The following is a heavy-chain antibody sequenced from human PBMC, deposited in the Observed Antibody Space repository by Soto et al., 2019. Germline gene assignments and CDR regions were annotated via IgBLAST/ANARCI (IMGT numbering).Heavy chain of an antibody. D-gene: IGHD3-10*01. CDR2: ISAYNGNT. CDR3: ATDLFGRTPKPGYYYGSGSYPRNDY. J-gene: IGHJ4*02. V-gene: IGHV1-18*01. CDR1: GYTFTSYG. Sequence: ASVKVSCKASGYTFTSYGISWVRQAPGQGLEWMGWISAYNGNTNYPQKLQGRVTMTKDTSTGTAYMELSSLRSEDTAVYYCATDLFGRTPKPGYYYGSGSYPRNDYWGQGTLVTVSS.